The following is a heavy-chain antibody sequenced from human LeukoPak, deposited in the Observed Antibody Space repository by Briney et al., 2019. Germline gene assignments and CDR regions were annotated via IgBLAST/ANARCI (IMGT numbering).Heavy chain of an antibody. V-gene: IGHV3-74*01. CDR3: ARGSDCSGGSCYSYWYFDL. D-gene: IGHD2-15*01. CDR1: AFTFSSYW. CDR2: INSDGSST. Sequence: GGSLRLSCAASAFTFSSYWMHWVRQAPGKGLVWVSRINSDGSSTSYADSVKGRFTISRDNAKNTLYLQMNSLRAEDTDMYYCARGSDCSGGSCYSYWYFDLWGRGTLVTVSS. J-gene: IGHJ2*01.